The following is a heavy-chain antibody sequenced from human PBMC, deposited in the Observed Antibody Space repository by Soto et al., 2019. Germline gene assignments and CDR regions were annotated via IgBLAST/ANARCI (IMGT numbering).Heavy chain of an antibody. D-gene: IGHD6-19*01. Sequence: GASVKVSCKASGYTLTSYGISWVRQAPGQGLEWMAWISAYNGNTNYAQNLQGRVTMTTDTSTSTAYMELRSLRSDDTAVYYCARDPPFRIAVAGSDYWGQGTLVTVSS. CDR1: GYTLTSYG. V-gene: IGHV1-18*01. CDR2: ISAYNGNT. CDR3: ARDPPFRIAVAGSDY. J-gene: IGHJ4*02.